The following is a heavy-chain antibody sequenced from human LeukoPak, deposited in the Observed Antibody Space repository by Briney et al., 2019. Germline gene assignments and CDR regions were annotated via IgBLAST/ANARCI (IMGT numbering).Heavy chain of an antibody. V-gene: IGHV4-39*01. CDR2: IYYSGST. CDR1: GGSISSSSYY. Sequence: SETLSLTCTVSGGSISSSSYYWGWIRQPPGKGLEWIGSIYYSGSTYYNPSLKRRVTISVDTSKNQFSLKLSSVTAADTAVYYCARQDPPPGMKAFDIWGQGTMVTVSS. D-gene: IGHD3-10*01. J-gene: IGHJ3*02. CDR3: ARQDPPPGMKAFDI.